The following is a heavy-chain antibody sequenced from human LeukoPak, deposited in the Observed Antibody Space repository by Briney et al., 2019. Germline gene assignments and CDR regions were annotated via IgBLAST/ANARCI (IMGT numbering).Heavy chain of an antibody. CDR2: IYYGGNT. V-gene: IGHV4-39*07. J-gene: IGHJ6*03. Sequence: PSETLSLTCTVSGGSIINSNYYWGWIRQPPGKGLEWIGSIYYGGNTYYNPSLKSRVTMSVDTSKNQFSLKLSSVTAADTAVYYCARVGYGGNSLEYYYYMDVWGKGTTVTISS. D-gene: IGHD4-23*01. CDR3: ARVGYGGNSLEYYYYMDV. CDR1: GGSIINSNYY.